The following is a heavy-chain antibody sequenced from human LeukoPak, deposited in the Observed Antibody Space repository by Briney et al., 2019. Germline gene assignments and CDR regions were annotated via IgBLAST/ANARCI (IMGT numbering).Heavy chain of an antibody. J-gene: IGHJ5*02. CDR1: GGSFSSGSYY. D-gene: IGHD3-22*01. V-gene: IGHV4-61*02. Sequence: SQTLSLTCTVSGGSFSSGSYYWSWIRQPAGKGLEWIGRIYTSGSTNYNPPLKSRVTISVDTSKNQFSLKLSSVTAADTAVYYCARVRYYYDSSGFNWFDPWGQGTLVTVSS. CDR3: ARVRYYYDSSGFNWFDP. CDR2: IYTSGST.